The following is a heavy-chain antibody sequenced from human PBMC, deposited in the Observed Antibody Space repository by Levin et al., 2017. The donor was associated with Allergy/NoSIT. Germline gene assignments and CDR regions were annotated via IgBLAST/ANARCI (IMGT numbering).Heavy chain of an antibody. D-gene: IGHD6-19*01. CDR1: GFTFSTYG. V-gene: IGHV3-49*04. CDR3: SRPIAVAYMHFDP. CDR2: IRSEAHGGTS. J-gene: IGHJ5*02. Sequence: GGSLRLSCTASGFTFSTYGMHWVRQTPGKGLEWVGFIRSEAHGGTSELAASVKGRFTLSRDESKSIAYLQMNSLKIEDTAVYYCSRPIAVAYMHFDPWGQGTLVTVSS.